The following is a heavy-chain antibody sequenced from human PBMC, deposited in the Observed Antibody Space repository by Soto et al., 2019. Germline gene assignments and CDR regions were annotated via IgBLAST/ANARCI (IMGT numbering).Heavy chain of an antibody. CDR2: ISSRSTTI. CDR3: VRERGITILGTGLGGRFDGMDV. D-gene: IGHD3-3*01. V-gene: IGHV3-48*02. J-gene: IGHJ6*02. CDR1: GSTFSSYS. Sequence: PXGSLLLSCTASGSTFSSYSMNWVRQAAGKGLEWVSYISSRSTTIYYADSVKGRFTIARDSAKNSLSLQMSSLRDEDTAVYYCVRERGITILGTGLGGRFDGMDVWGQGTKVTVSS.